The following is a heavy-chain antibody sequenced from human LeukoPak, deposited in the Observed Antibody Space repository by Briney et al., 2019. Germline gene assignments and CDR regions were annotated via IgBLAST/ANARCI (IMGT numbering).Heavy chain of an antibody. J-gene: IGHJ4*02. D-gene: IGHD6-19*01. V-gene: IGHV3-74*01. CDR2: INSDGSST. CDR3: ARGRWQWLVDY. CDR1: GFTFRSYW. Sequence: GSLRLSCAASGFTFRSYWMHWVRQAPGKGLVWVSRINSDGSSTSNADSVKGRFTISRDNAKNTLDLQMNSLRAEDTAVYYCARGRWQWLVDYWGQGTLVTVSS.